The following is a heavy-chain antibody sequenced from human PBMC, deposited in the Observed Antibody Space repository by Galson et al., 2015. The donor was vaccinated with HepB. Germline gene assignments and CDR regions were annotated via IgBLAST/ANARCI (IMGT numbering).Heavy chain of an antibody. Sequence: QSGAEVKKPGESLKISCKGSGYNFSNRWIGWVRHLPGKGLEWMGIIYPHDSDTRYRPSFQGHVTISADKSIRTAYLQWSSLQASDTGIYYCARQSIGPGYFQHWGQGTLVTVSS. J-gene: IGHJ1*01. CDR3: ARQSIGPGYFQH. D-gene: IGHD6-13*01. CDR1: GYNFSNRW. CDR2: IYPHDSDT. V-gene: IGHV5-51*03.